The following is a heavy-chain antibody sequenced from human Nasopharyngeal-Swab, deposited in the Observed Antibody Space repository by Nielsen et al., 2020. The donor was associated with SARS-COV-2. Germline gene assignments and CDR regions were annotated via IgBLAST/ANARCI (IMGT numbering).Heavy chain of an antibody. J-gene: IGHJ6*02. CDR1: GGTFSSYA. V-gene: IGHV1-69*04. CDR3: ARAELRPNPYYYYYGMDV. CDR2: IIPILGIA. D-gene: IGHD1-26*01. Sequence: SVKVPCKASGGTFSSYAISWVRQAPGQGLEWMGRIIPILGIANYAQKFQGRVTITADKSTSTAYMELSSLRSEDTAVYYCARAELRPNPYYYYYGMDVWGQGTTVTVSS.